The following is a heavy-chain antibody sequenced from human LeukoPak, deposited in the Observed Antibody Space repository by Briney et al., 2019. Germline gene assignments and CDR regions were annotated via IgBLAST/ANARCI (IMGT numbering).Heavy chain of an antibody. V-gene: IGHV3-53*01. Sequence: GGSLRLSCAASGLTFTTSAMTWVRQAPGKGLEWVSVFYSGGNTYYADSVKGRFTISRGTSKNTLYLQMDSLRAEDTAVYYCARGGGAYCGDDCRRTFDYWGQGTLVTVSS. J-gene: IGHJ4*02. CDR3: ARGGGAYCGDDCRRTFDY. D-gene: IGHD2-21*02. CDR2: FYSGGNT. CDR1: GLTFTTSA.